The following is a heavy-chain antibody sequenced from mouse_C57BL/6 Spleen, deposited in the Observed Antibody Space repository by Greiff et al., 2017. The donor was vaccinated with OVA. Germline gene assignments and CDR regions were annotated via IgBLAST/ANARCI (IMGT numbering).Heavy chain of an antibody. D-gene: IGHD2-4*01. Sequence: EVQLMESGGGLVKPGGSLKLSCAASGFTFSSYAMSWVRQTPGKRLEWVATISAGGSYTYYPDNVKGRFTISRDNAKNTLYLQMSHLKSEDTAMYYCARDGDYDGGTAYWGQGTLVTVSA. J-gene: IGHJ3*01. V-gene: IGHV5-4*01. CDR1: GFTFSSYA. CDR2: ISAGGSYT. CDR3: ARDGDYDGGTAY.